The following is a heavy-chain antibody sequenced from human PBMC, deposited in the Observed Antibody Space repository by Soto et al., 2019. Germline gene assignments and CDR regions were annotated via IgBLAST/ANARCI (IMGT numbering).Heavy chain of an antibody. CDR2: ISAYNGNA. D-gene: IGHD3-3*01. CDR3: ARDQGITIFGVAAFEY. Sequence: ASVKVSCKASGYTFTSYGISWVRQAPGQGLEWMGWISAYNGNANYAQKLQGRVTMTTDTSTSTAYMELRSLRSDDTAVYYCARDQGITIFGVAAFEYWGQGTLVTVSS. CDR1: GYTFTSYG. J-gene: IGHJ4*02. V-gene: IGHV1-18*01.